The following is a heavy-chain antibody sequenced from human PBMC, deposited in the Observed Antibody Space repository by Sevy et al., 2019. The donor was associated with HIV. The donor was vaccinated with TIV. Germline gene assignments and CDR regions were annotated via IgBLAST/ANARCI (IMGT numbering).Heavy chain of an antibody. CDR1: GFTFSSYG. CDR3: AKDLAVAGPYYFDY. CDR2: IRYDGSNK. D-gene: IGHD6-19*01. J-gene: IGHJ4*02. Sequence: GGSLRLSCAASGFTFSSYGMHWVRQAPGKGLEWVAFIRYDGSNKYYAVSVKGRFTISRDNSKNTLYLQMNSLRAEDKAVYYCAKDLAVAGPYYFDYWGQGTLVTVSS. V-gene: IGHV3-30*02.